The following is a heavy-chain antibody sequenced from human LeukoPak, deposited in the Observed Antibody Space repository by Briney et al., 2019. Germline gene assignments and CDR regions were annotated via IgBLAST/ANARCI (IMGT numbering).Heavy chain of an antibody. V-gene: IGHV4-34*01. CDR2: INHSGST. CDR3: ARRGYSYVHIDY. Sequence: SETLSLTCAVYGGSFSGYYWSWIRQPPGKGLEWIGEINHSGSTNYNPSLKSRVTTSVDTSKNQFSLKLSSVTAADTAVYYCARRGYSYVHIDYWGQGTLVTVSS. J-gene: IGHJ4*02. D-gene: IGHD5-18*01. CDR1: GGSFSGYY.